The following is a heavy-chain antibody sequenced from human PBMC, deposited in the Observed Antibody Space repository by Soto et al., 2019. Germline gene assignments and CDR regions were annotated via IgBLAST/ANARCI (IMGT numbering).Heavy chain of an antibody. CDR2: ISSSSSYI. CDR1: GFTFSSYS. Sequence: SGGGLVKPGGSLRLSCAASGFTFSSYSMNWVRQAPGKGLEWVSSISSSSSYISYVDSVKGRFTISRDNAKNSLYLQMNSLRAEDTAVYYCARGFYGYYYFDYWGQGTLVTVSS. CDR3: ARGFYGYYYFDY. V-gene: IGHV3-21*06. D-gene: IGHD3-10*01. J-gene: IGHJ4*02.